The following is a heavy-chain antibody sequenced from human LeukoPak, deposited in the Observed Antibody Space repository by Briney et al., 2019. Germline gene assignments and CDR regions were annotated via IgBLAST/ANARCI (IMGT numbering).Heavy chain of an antibody. D-gene: IGHD5-18*01. CDR1: GFTFDDYG. CDR2: ITWNGGST. CDR3: ARGGGYSYGSFDY. Sequence: PGGSLRLSCAASGFTFDDYGMNWVRQAPGKGLEWVSGITWNGGSTGYADSVKGRFTISRDNAKNSLYLQMNSLRAEDTAVYYCARGGGYSYGSFDYWGQGTLVTVSS. V-gene: IGHV3-20*04. J-gene: IGHJ4*02.